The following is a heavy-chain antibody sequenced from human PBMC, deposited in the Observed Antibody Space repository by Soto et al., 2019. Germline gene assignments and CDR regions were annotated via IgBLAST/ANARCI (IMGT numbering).Heavy chain of an antibody. V-gene: IGHV3-30*18. CDR2: ISYDGSNK. CDR3: AKEIWYCSGGSCYLDDAFDL. D-gene: IGHD2-15*01. Sequence: WGSLRLSCAASGFPFSRYVMHWVRQAPGKGLEWVAVISYDGSNKYYADSVKGRFTISRDNSKNTLYLQMNSLRAEDTAVYYCAKEIWYCSGGSCYLDDAFDLWGQGTMVTVS. CDR1: GFPFSRYV. J-gene: IGHJ3*01.